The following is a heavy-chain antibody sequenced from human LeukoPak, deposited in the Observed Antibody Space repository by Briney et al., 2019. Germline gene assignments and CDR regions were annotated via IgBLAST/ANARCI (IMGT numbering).Heavy chain of an antibody. J-gene: IGHJ4*02. D-gene: IGHD2-2*02. CDR3: ARGYCSSTSCYRQVGY. CDR1: GGSISSYY. V-gene: IGHV4-59*01. CDR2: IYYSGST. Sequence: SETLSLTCTVSGGSISSYYWSWIRQPPGKGLEWIGYIYYSGSTNYNPSLKSRVTISVDTSKNQFSLKLSSATAADTAVYYCARGYCSSTSCYRQVGYWGQGTLVTVSS.